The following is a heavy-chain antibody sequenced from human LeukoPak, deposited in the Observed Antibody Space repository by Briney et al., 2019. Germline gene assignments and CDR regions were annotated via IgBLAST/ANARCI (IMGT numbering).Heavy chain of an antibody. Sequence: GGSLRLSCAASGFTFSSYAMHWVRQAPGKGLEWVANIKQEGSEKYYVDSVKGRFTISRDNAKNSLYLQMNSLRAEDTAVYYCARGPRYFDCLGQGTLVTVSS. CDR2: IKQEGSEK. D-gene: IGHD2-15*01. J-gene: IGHJ4*02. CDR1: GFTFSSYA. V-gene: IGHV3-7*03. CDR3: ARGPRYFDC.